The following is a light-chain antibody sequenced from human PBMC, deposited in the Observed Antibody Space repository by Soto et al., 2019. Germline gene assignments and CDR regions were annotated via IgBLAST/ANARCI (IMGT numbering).Light chain of an antibody. CDR1: QRIGSRY. CDR2: GAS. J-gene: IGKJ4*01. V-gene: IGKV3-20*01. Sequence: PGERATLSCRTSQRIGSRYLAWYQQKPGQAPRLLIYGASNRATGVPDTFSGSGSGTDFTLTISRVEPEDSAVYICRQYGDSPLTFGGGTKVEIK. CDR3: RQYGDSPLT.